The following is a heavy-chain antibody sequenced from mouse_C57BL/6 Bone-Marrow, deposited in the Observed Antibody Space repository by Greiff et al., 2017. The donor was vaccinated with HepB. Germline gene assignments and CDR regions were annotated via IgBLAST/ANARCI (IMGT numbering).Heavy chain of an antibody. D-gene: IGHD2-4*01. CDR3: AVGGYDYDADY. CDR1: GYSITSGYY. CDR2: ISYDGSN. Sequence: DVQLQESGPGLVKPSQSLSLTCSVTGYSITSGYYWNWIRQFPGNKLEWMGYISYDGSNNYNPSLKNRISITRDTSKNQFFLKLNSVTTEDTATYYCAVGGYDYDADYWGQGTTLTVSS. V-gene: IGHV3-6*01. J-gene: IGHJ2*01.